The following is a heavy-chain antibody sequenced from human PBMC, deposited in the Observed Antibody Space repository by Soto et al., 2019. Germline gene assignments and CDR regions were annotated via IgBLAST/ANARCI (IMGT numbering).Heavy chain of an antibody. D-gene: IGHD2-15*01. CDR1: GGTFSSYA. V-gene: IGHV1-69*12. CDR2: IIPIFGTA. CDR3: ARVLRRDGYSSLDY. J-gene: IGHJ4*02. Sequence: QVQLVQSGAEVKKPGSSVKVSCKASGGTFSSYAISWVRQAPGQGLEWMGGIIPIFGTANYAQKFQGRVTITADESTSTAFMELSSLRSEVAAVYYCARVLRRDGYSSLDYWGQGTLVTVSS.